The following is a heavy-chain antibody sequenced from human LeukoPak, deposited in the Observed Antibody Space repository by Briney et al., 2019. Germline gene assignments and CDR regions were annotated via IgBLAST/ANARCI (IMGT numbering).Heavy chain of an antibody. CDR1: GYTFTSYD. V-gene: IGHV1-8*01. CDR3: ARVTSGARYNWFDA. D-gene: IGHD1-26*01. J-gene: IGHJ5*02. Sequence: ASVKVSCKASGYTFTSYDINWGRQATGQGLEWMGYMSPSNGYAEFGQRFQGRVTMTRNTSTSTAYMELSSLRSEDTAVYYCARVTSGARYNWFDAWGPGTLVTVSS. CDR2: MSPSNGYA.